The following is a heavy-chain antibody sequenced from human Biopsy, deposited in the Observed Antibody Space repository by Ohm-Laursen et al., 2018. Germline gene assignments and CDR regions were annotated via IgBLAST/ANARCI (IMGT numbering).Heavy chain of an antibody. CDR2: ISETSSHI. CDR3: ARDSRRTAREGGMDV. Sequence: SLRLSCTASGFTFSSYSMNWVRQAPGKGLEWISYISETSSHIYDADSVKGRFTVARDNAKNSLYLQLNSLSAEDTAVYYCARDSRRTAREGGMDVWGQGTTVTVSS. V-gene: IGHV3-21*01. J-gene: IGHJ6*02. CDR1: GFTFSSYS. D-gene: IGHD6-6*01.